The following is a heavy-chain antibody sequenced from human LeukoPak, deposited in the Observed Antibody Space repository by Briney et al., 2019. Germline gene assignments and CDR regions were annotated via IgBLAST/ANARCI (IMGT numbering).Heavy chain of an antibody. Sequence: SETLSLTCTVSGGSISSYYWSWIRQPPGKGLEWIGYIYYSGSTNYNPSLKSRVTISVDTSKNQFSLKLSSVIAADTAVYYCARDQGHWGSRRDAFDIWGQGTMVTVSS. D-gene: IGHD7-27*01. CDR1: GGSISSYY. CDR3: ARDQGHWGSRRDAFDI. V-gene: IGHV4-59*01. J-gene: IGHJ3*02. CDR2: IYYSGST.